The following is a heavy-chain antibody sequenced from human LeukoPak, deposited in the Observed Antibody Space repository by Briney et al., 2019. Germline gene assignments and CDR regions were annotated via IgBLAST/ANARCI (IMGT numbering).Heavy chain of an antibody. Sequence: GGSLRLSCTASGFTFGDYAMTWVRQAPGKGLEWVGFIRSKIYGGTPEYAASVKGRFTISRDDSTGVAYLQMNSLKTEDTAVYYCTRDQTPYYWGQGTLVTVSS. CDR1: GFTFGDYA. CDR3: TRDQTPYY. CDR2: IRSKIYGGTP. J-gene: IGHJ4*02. V-gene: IGHV3-49*04.